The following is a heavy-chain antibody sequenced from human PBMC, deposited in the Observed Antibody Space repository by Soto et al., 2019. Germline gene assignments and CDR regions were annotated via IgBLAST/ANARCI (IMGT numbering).Heavy chain of an antibody. J-gene: IGHJ4*02. CDR3: ARGSSGWPIHLMAGSYFDY. D-gene: IGHD6-19*01. CDR2: IYHSGST. V-gene: IGHV4-4*02. Sequence: QVQLQESGPGLVKPSGTLSLTCAVSGGSISSSNWWSWVRQPPGKGLEWIGEIYHSGSTNYNPSLKSRVTISVDKSKNQFSLKLSSVTAADTAVYYCARGSSGWPIHLMAGSYFDYWGQGTLVTVSS. CDR1: GGSISSSNW.